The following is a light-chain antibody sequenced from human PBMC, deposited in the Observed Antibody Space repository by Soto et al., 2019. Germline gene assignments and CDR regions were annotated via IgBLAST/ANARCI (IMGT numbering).Light chain of an antibody. CDR2: DVS. J-gene: IGLJ1*01. V-gene: IGLV2-11*01. Sequence: QSVLTQPRSVSGSPGQSVTISCTGTSSDVGAYNYVSWYQQHPGKAPKFMIYDVSKRPSGVPDRFSGSKSGNSASLTISGLQAQDEADYYCCSYAGTYYYVLGNGTKVT. CDR1: SSDVGAYNY. CDR3: CSYAGTYYYV.